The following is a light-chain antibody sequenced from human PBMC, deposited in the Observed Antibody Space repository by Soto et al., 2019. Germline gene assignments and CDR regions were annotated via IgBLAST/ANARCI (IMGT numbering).Light chain of an antibody. Sequence: EIVMTQSPATLSVSPGETATLSCRASQRVGINLAWYQQKPGQAPRLLIYSASTRASGIPDRFSGSGSGTEFNLNISRLQSEDFAFFYCKKYDGWPRKVGQGTKVEI. CDR2: SAS. J-gene: IGKJ1*01. CDR1: QRVGIN. V-gene: IGKV3-15*01. CDR3: KKYDGWPRK.